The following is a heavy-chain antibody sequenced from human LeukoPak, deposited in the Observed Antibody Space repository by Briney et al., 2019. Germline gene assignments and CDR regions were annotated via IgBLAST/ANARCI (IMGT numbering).Heavy chain of an antibody. J-gene: IGHJ4*02. V-gene: IGHV3-73*01. Sequence: GGSLRLSCAASGFTFSGSAMHWVRQASGKGLEWVGRIRSKANSYATAYGASVKGRFTISRDDSKKTAYLQMNSLKTEDTAVYYCTSWALGYCSGGSCDYWGQGTLVTVSS. CDR2: IRSKANSYAT. D-gene: IGHD2-15*01. CDR1: GFTFSGSA. CDR3: TSWALGYCSGGSCDY.